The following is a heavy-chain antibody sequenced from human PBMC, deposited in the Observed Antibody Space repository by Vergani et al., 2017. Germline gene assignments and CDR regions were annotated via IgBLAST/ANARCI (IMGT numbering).Heavy chain of an antibody. CDR3: ARGGVSWRWLHPVFDY. D-gene: IGHD5-24*01. V-gene: IGHV4-61*01. Sequence: QVQLQESGPGLVKPSETLSLTCTVSGGSVSSGSYYWSWIRQPPGKGLAWIGYIYYSGSTNYNPSLKSRVTISVDTSKNQFSLKLSSVTAADTAVYYCARGGVSWRWLHPVFDYWGQGTLVTVSS. J-gene: IGHJ4*02. CDR1: GGSVSSGSYY. CDR2: IYYSGST.